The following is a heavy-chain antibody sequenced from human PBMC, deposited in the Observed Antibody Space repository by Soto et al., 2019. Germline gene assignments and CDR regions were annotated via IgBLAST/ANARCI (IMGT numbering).Heavy chain of an antibody. Sequence: CTVSGGSISSYYWSWIRQPPGKGLEWIGYIHYSGSTNYNPSLKSRVTMTTDTSTNTAYMELRSLRSDDTAVYYCARDIVVVPTVIWDGMDVWGQGTTVTVSS. D-gene: IGHD2-2*02. CDR3: ARDIVVVPTVIWDGMDV. J-gene: IGHJ6*02. CDR1: GGSISSYY. V-gene: IGHV4-59*01. CDR2: IHYSGST.